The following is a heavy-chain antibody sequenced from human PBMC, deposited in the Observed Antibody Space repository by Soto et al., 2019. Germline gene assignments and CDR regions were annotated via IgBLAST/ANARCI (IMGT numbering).Heavy chain of an antibody. V-gene: IGHV4-34*01. J-gene: IGHJ4*02. D-gene: IGHD3-10*01. CDR3: AXALHRITMVGGVMGIDY. CDR2: INHSGST. Sequence: PSETLSLTCAAYGGSFSSYCWSWIRQPPGKGLEWIGEINHSGSTNYNPSLKSRVTISVDTSKNQFSLKLSSVTAADTAVYYCAXALHRITMVGGVMGIDYWGLGTLVTVSS. CDR1: GGSFSSYC.